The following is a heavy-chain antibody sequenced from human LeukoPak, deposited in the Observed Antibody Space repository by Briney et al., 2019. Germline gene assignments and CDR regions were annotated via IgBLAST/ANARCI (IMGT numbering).Heavy chain of an antibody. J-gene: IGHJ4*02. V-gene: IGHV3-48*03. CDR2: ISPINYR. CDR3: ARKPFYGSGIGH. D-gene: IGHD3-10*01. Sequence: GGSLRLSCEASGFSFSSYEFNWVRQAPGKGLEWVSYISPINYRQYADSVKGRFTTSRDNAKNSLYLQMNSLRAEDTAVYYCARKPFYGSGIGHWGQGTLVTVSS. CDR1: GFSFSSYE.